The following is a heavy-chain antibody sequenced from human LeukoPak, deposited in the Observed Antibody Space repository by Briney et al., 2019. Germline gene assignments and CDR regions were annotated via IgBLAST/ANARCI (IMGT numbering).Heavy chain of an antibody. CDR3: ARVKYHDSSGPYAFDI. V-gene: IGHV4-30-2*01. CDR2: IYHSGST. D-gene: IGHD3-22*01. CDR1: GGSISSGGYS. J-gene: IGHJ3*02. Sequence: NPSETLSLTCAVSGGSISSGGYSWSWIRQPPGKGLEWIGYIYHSGSTYYNPSPKSRVTISVDRSKNQFSLKLSSVTAADTAVYYCARVKYHDSSGPYAFDIWGQGTMVTVSS.